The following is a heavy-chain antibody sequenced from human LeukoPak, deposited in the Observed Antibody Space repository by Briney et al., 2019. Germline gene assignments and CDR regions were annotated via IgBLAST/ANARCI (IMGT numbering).Heavy chain of an antibody. J-gene: IGHJ4*02. CDR2: INHSGST. CDR1: AGSVSGYY. D-gene: IGHD3-10*01. Sequence: SETLSRTCSVYAGSVSGYYWSWIRQPPGKGRKGRVEINHSGSTNYNPSLKSRVTISVDTSKNQFSLKLSSVTAADAAVYYCESEGPKMVRGVIIYCDYGRERPLVRVST. V-gene: IGHV4-34*01. CDR3: ESEGPKMVRGVIIYCDY.